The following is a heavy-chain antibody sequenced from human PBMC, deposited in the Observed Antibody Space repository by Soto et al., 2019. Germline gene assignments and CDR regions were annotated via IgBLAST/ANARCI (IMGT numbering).Heavy chain of an antibody. CDR2: ISYSGST. D-gene: IGHD4-4*01. V-gene: IGHV4-30-4*01. J-gene: IGHJ4*02. CDR1: GGSISSGGYY. CDR3: ARGMTKVTTLDY. Sequence: PSATLSLTCTVSGGSISSGGYYWSWIRQHPWTGLEWIGHISYSGSTYYNTSLKSRVTISVDTSKNQFSLKLNSMTAADTAVYYWARGMTKVTTLDYGGQETLLTVSS.